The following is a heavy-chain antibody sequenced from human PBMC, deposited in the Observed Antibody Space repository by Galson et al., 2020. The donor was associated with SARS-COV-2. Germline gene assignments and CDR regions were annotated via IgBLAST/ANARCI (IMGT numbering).Heavy chain of an antibody. Sequence: GESLKISCAASGFISRNYWMTWVRQPPGGGLEWVANIKQDGSEKYYVDSVQGRFTISRDNTKNSVYLQMNRLGADDTAVYYCARVTPAFWYLDLWGRGTLVAVSS. V-gene: IGHV3-7*05. CDR3: ARVTPAFWYLDL. J-gene: IGHJ2*01. CDR2: IKQDGSEK. D-gene: IGHD2-2*01. CDR1: GFISRNYW.